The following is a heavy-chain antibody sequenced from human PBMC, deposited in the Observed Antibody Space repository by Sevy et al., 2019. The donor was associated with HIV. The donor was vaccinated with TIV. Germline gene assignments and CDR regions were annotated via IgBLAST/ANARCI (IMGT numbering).Heavy chain of an antibody. D-gene: IGHD3-10*01. J-gene: IGHJ6*02. CDR1: GFTFGDYA. V-gene: IGHV3-49*03. Sequence: GGSLRLSCTASGFTFGDYAMSWFRQAPGKGLEWVGFIRSKAYGGTTEHAASVKGRFTISRDDSKSIAYLQMNSLKTEDTAVYYCTRATGITMVRGVEYGMDVWGQGTTVTVSS. CDR3: TRATGITMVRGVEYGMDV. CDR2: IRSKAYGGTT.